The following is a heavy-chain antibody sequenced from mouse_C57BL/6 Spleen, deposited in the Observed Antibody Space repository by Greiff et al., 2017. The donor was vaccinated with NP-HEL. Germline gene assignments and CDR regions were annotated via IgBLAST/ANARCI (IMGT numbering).Heavy chain of an antibody. CDR1: GFTFSSYG. J-gene: IGHJ2*01. CDR3: ARHRDYFDY. V-gene: IGHV5-6*01. CDR2: ISSGGSYT. D-gene: IGHD3-3*01. Sequence: EVQLQESGGDLVKPGGSLKLSCAASGFTFSSYGMSWVRQTPDKRLEWVATISSGGSYTYYPDSVKGRFTISRDNAKNTLYLQMSSRKSEDTAMYYCARHRDYFDYWGQGTTLTVSS.